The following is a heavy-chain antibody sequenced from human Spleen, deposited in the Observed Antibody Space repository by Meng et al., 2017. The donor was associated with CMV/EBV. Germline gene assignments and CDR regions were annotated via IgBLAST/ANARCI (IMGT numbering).Heavy chain of an antibody. J-gene: IGHJ6*02. V-gene: IGHV3-11*01. CDR3: AREALTYYGMDV. D-gene: IGHD2-21*02. CDR1: GFTFSDYY. Sequence: GESLKISGAASGFTFSDYYMTWIRQAPGKGLEWVSNISTSSTTIYYADSMRGRFTISRDNAKSSLYLQMNSLRAEDTAVYYCAREALTYYGMDVWGQGTTVTVSS. CDR2: ISTSSTTI.